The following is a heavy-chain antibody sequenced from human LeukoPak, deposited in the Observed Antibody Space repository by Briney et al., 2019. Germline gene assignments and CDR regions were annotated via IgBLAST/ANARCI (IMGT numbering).Heavy chain of an antibody. D-gene: IGHD3-16*01. J-gene: IGHJ6*03. Sequence: GGSLRLSCAASGFTFSSYAMHWVRRAPGKGLEWVAVISYDGSNKYYADSVKGRFTISRDNSKNTLYLQMNSLRVEDTAVYYCAKDGGAGGNYYYYYYYMDVRGKGTTVTVSS. CDR3: AKDGGAGGNYYYYYYYMDV. CDR2: ISYDGSNK. CDR1: GFTFSSYA. V-gene: IGHV3-30-3*01.